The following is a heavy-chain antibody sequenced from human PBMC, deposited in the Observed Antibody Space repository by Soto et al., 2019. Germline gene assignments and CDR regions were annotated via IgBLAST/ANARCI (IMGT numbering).Heavy chain of an antibody. CDR2: IYYSGST. D-gene: IGHD6-13*01. CDR3: ARHGSSSWYPDYYYYGMDV. V-gene: IGHV4-59*08. J-gene: IGHJ6*02. CDR1: GGSISSYY. Sequence: TSETLSLTRTVSGGSISSYYWSWIRQPPGKGMEWIGYIYYSGSTNYNPSLKSRVTISVDTSKNQFSLKLSSVTAADTAVYYCARHGSSSWYPDYYYYGMDVWGQGTTVTVSS.